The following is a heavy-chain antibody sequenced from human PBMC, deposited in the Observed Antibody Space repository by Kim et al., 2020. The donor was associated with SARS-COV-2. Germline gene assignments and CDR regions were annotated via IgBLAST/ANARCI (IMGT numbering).Heavy chain of an antibody. D-gene: IGHD6-13*01. J-gene: IGHJ3*02. Sequence: GGSLRLSCAASGFTFSSYDMHWVRQPTGKGLEWVSAISPAGDTYYSDSVKGRFTISRENAKNSLYLQMNSLRAGDTAVYYCARGLGQQLGLNAFDIWGQGTMVTVSS. V-gene: IGHV3-13*04. CDR2: ISPAGDT. CDR1: GFTFSSYD. CDR3: ARGLGQQLGLNAFDI.